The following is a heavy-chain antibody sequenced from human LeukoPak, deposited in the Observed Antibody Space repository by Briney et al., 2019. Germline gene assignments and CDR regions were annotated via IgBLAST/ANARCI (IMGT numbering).Heavy chain of an antibody. CDR2: ISGSGGST. V-gene: IGHV3-23*01. J-gene: IGHJ4*02. D-gene: IGHD3-22*01. CDR3: AKAPREGPDSSGYYCDY. Sequence: PGGSLRLSCAASGFTFSSYAMSWVRQAPGKGLEWVSAISGSGGSTYYADSVKGRFTISRDNSKNTLYLQMNSLRAEDTAVYYCAKAPREGPDSSGYYCDYWGQGTLVTVSS. CDR1: GFTFSSYA.